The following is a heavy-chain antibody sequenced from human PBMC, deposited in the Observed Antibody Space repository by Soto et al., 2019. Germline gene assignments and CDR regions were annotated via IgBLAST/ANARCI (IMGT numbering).Heavy chain of an antibody. CDR1: GFTFSSYA. CDR3: AKVWDHIVVVTAFDY. CDR2: ISGSGGRT. J-gene: IGHJ4*02. V-gene: IGHV3-23*01. D-gene: IGHD2-21*02. Sequence: PGGSLRLSCAASGFTFSSYAMSWVRQAPGKGLEWVSVISGSGGRTYHADSVKGRFTISRDNSKNTLYLQMNSLRAEDTAVYYCAKVWDHIVVVTAFDYWGQGTLVSVSS.